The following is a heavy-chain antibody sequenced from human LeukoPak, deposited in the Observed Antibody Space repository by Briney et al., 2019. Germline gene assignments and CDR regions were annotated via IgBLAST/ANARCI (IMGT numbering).Heavy chain of an antibody. D-gene: IGHD3-9*01. V-gene: IGHV3-33*01. Sequence: GGTLRLSCAASGFTFSSYGMHWVRQAPGKGLEWVAVIWYDGSNKYYADSVKGRFTISRDNSKNTLYLQMNSLRAEDTAVYYCARWYYDILTGYPENYYGMDVWGQGTTVTVSS. CDR1: GFTFSSYG. CDR2: IWYDGSNK. J-gene: IGHJ6*02. CDR3: ARWYYDILTGYPENYYGMDV.